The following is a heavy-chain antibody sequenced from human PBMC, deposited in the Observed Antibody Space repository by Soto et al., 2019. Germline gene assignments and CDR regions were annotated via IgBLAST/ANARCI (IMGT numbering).Heavy chain of an antibody. CDR3: ARGVSMVRVVTLYFDL. Sequence: QVQLQQWGAGLLKPSETLSLTCAVYGGSFSGYYWSWIRQPPGKGLEWIGEINHSGSTNYNPSLKSRVTMSVDTAKPQFSRKLRSVTAADTAVYYCARGVSMVRVVTLYFDLWGRGTLVTVSS. CDR2: INHSGST. V-gene: IGHV4-34*01. J-gene: IGHJ2*01. CDR1: GGSFSGYY. D-gene: IGHD3-10*01.